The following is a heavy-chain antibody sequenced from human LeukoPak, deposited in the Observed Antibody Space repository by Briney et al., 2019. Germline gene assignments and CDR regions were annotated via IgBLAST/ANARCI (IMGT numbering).Heavy chain of an antibody. CDR3: ARDSYDSSGSNWFDP. CDR2: IYTSGST. D-gene: IGHD3-22*01. J-gene: IGHJ5*02. V-gene: IGHV4-4*07. CDR1: GVSIGSYY. Sequence: SETLSLTCTVSGVSIGSYYWSWIRQPAGKGLEWIGRIYTSGSTNYNPSLKSRVTISVDTSKNQFSLKLSSVTAADTAVYYCARDSYDSSGSNWFDPWGQGTLVTVSS.